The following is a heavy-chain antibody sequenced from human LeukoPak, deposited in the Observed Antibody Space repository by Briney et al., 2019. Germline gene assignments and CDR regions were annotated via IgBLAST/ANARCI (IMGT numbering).Heavy chain of an antibody. D-gene: IGHD3-3*01. Sequence: GASVKVSCKVSGYTLTELSMHWVRQAPGKGLEWVSAISGSGGSTYYADSVKGRFTISRDNSKNTLYLQMNSLRAEDTAVYYCAKDIGDYDFWSGYPGHGYFDYWGQGTLVTVSS. CDR2: ISGSGGST. CDR1: GYTLTELS. V-gene: IGHV3-23*01. CDR3: AKDIGDYDFWSGYPGHGYFDY. J-gene: IGHJ4*02.